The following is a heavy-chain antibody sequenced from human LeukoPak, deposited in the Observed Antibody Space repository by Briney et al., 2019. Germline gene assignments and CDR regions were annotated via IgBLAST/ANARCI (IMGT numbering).Heavy chain of an antibody. CDR3: ARPNNFYDSSGYYDYWYFDL. V-gene: IGHV4-39*01. Sequence: SETLSLTCTVSGGSISSSSYYWGWIRQPPGKGLEWIGSIYYSGSTYYNPSLKSRVTISVDTSKNQFSLKLSSVTAADTAVYYCARPNNFYDSSGYYDYWYFDLWGRGTLVTVSS. D-gene: IGHD3-22*01. J-gene: IGHJ2*01. CDR1: GGSISSSSYY. CDR2: IYYSGST.